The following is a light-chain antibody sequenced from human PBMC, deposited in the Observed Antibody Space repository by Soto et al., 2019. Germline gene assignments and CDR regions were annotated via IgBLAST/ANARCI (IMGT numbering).Light chain of an antibody. V-gene: IGKV1-27*01. J-gene: IGKJ1*01. CDR2: GAS. Sequence: DIQMTQSPSSLSASVGDRVTITCRASEDISNYLAWYQQKPGKVPKLLIYGASTLQSGVPSRFSGSGSGTDFTLTISRLQTEDVATYYCQSDNRAPWTFGQGTKLESK. CDR1: EDISNY. CDR3: QSDNRAPWT.